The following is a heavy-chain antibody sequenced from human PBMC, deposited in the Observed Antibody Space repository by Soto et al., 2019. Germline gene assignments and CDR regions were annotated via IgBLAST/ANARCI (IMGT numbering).Heavy chain of an antibody. V-gene: IGHV3-33*08. D-gene: IGHD2-21*02. J-gene: IGHJ4*02. CDR2: IWYDGSNK. Sequence: VQLVESGGGLVQPGGSLRLSCAASGFTFSSYGMHWVRQAPGKGLEWVAVIWYDGSNKYYADSVKGRFTISRDNSKNTLYLQMNSLRAEDTAVYYCARDPNCGGDCYSGDYWGQGTLVTVSS. CDR3: ARDPNCGGDCYSGDY. CDR1: GFTFSSYG.